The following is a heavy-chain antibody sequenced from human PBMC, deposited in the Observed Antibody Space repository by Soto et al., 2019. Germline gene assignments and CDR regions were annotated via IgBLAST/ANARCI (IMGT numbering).Heavy chain of an antibody. CDR3: TGAPYSSGWYYFDY. D-gene: IGHD6-19*01. CDR2: IKSKTDGGTT. Sequence: GGSLRLSCAASGFTFSNAWMSWVRQAPGKGLEWVGHIKSKTDGGTTDYAAPVKGRFTISRDDSKNTLYLQMNSLKTEDTAVYYCTGAPYSSGWYYFDYWGQGTLVTVSS. V-gene: IGHV3-15*01. CDR1: GFTFSNAW. J-gene: IGHJ4*02.